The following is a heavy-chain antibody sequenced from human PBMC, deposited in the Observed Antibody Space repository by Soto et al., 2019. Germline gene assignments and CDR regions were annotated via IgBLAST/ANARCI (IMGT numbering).Heavy chain of an antibody. Sequence: QITLKESGPTLVRPTQTLTPTCAFSGFSLSTSGVGVGWIRQPPGKALEWLAVIYWDDSKHYSPSLRSRLTITKDTSNNQVVLTMTNMDPMDTGTYYCAHKGPEDWPLDYWGQGTLVTVSS. V-gene: IGHV2-5*02. CDR2: IYWDDSK. CDR3: AHKGPEDWPLDY. D-gene: IGHD3-9*01. J-gene: IGHJ4*02. CDR1: GFSLSTSGVG.